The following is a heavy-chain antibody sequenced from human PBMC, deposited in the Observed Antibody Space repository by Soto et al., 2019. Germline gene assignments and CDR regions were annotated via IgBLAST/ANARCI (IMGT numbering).Heavy chain of an antibody. CDR3: ARLGGYCSSTKCFGGGDY. Sequence: EVQLVPSGAEVKKPGESLKISCKGSGYSFTSYWIGWVRQMPGKGLEWMGIIYPGDSDTRYSPSFQGQVTISADKSIRTAYLQWSSLTASDTAMYYCARLGGYCSSTKCFGGGDYWGQGTQFTVSS. CDR2: IYPGDSDT. V-gene: IGHV5-51*03. CDR1: GYSFTSYW. D-gene: IGHD2-2*01. J-gene: IGHJ4*02.